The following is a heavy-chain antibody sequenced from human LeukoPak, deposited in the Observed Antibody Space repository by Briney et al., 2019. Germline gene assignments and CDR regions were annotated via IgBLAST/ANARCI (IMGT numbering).Heavy chain of an antibody. J-gene: IGHJ4*02. V-gene: IGHV3-13*01. Sequence: GGSLRLSCAASGFTFSSYDVHCVPQATGKGLEWVSAIDTAGDTYYPGPVEGRFTISRENAKNSLYLQMNSLRAGDTAVYYCARVQSPTGIFDYWGQGTLVTVSS. CDR1: GFTFSSYD. CDR2: IDTAGDT. D-gene: IGHD1-1*01. CDR3: ARVQSPTGIFDY.